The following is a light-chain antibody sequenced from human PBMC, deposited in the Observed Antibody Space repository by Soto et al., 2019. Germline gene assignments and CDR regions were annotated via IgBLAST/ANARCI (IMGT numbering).Light chain of an antibody. CDR1: QSVSDT. CDR2: GAS. Sequence: EIEMTQSPATLFVSPGERATLSCRASQSVSDTLAGYQHKRGQAPRLLIQGASPRATGIPAGFSGRGSGKELALTMSSLPSEELAVYYCQLFNNGPPVTFGQGS. CDR3: QLFNNGPPVT. V-gene: IGKV3-15*01. J-gene: IGKJ1*01.